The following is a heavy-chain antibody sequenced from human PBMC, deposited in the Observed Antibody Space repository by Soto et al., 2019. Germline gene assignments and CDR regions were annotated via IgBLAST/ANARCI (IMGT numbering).Heavy chain of an antibody. CDR2: INSDGSST. V-gene: IGHV3-74*01. Sequence: PGGSLRLSCAASGFTFSSYWMHWVRQAPGKGLVWVSRINSDGSSTSYADSVKGRFTISRDNAKNTLYLQMNSLRAEDTAVYYCARGRISGGAFDIWGQGTMVTVS. CDR3: ARGRISGGAFDI. J-gene: IGHJ3*02. CDR1: GFTFSSYW. D-gene: IGHD3-10*01.